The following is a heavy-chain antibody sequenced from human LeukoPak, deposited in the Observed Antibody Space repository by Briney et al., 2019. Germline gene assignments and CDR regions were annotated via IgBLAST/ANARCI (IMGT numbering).Heavy chain of an antibody. CDR1: GFTFSSYE. J-gene: IGHJ4*02. V-gene: IGHV3-48*03. CDR3: ARVVIGAIAAAGDY. D-gene: IGHD6-13*01. Sequence: SGGSLRLSCAASGFTFSSYEMNWVRQAPGKGLEWVSYISSSGSIIYYADSVKGRFTISRDNAKNSLYLQMNSLRAEDTAVYYCARVVIGAIAAAGDYWGQGTLVTVSS. CDR2: ISSSGSII.